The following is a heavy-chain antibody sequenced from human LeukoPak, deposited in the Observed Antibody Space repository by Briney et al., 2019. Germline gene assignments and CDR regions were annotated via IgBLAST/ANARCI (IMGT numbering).Heavy chain of an antibody. CDR1: GYTFTGYY. Sequence: ASVKVSCKASGYTFTGYYVHWVRQAPGQGLEWMGWINPNSGGTNYAQKFQGRVTMTRDTSISTAYMELSRLRSDDTAVYYCARDLDFWSGQHAFDIWGQGTMVTVSS. V-gene: IGHV1-2*02. CDR2: INPNSGGT. CDR3: ARDLDFWSGQHAFDI. J-gene: IGHJ3*02. D-gene: IGHD3-3*01.